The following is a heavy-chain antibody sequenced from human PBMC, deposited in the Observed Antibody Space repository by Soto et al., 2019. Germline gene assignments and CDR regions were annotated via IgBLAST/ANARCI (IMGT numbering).Heavy chain of an antibody. CDR2: IFYSGST. V-gene: IGHV4-59*01. D-gene: IGHD3-9*01. CDR1: GGSISSYY. Sequence: SETLSLTCTVSGGSISSYYWSWIRQSPGKGLEWIGYIFYSGSTKYNPSLKSRVTISVDTSRTHFSLNLSSVTAADTAVYYCASDKGRYDSGMDVWGQGTTVTVSS. CDR3: ASDKGRYDSGMDV. J-gene: IGHJ6*02.